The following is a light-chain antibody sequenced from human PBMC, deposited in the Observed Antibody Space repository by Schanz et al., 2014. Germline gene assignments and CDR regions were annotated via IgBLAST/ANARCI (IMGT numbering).Light chain of an antibody. CDR1: QSVSSY. J-gene: IGKJ1*01. CDR2: GAS. CDR3: QQYNNWPPWT. V-gene: IGKV3D-15*01. Sequence: ETVLTQSLGTLSLSPGERATLSCRASQSVSSYLAWYQQKPGQAPRLLIYGASSRATGIPDRFSGSGSGTQFTLTITSLQSEDFAVYYCQQYNNWPPWTFGQGTKVEIK.